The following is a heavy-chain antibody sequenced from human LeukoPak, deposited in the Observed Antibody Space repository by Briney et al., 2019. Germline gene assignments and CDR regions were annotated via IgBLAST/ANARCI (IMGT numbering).Heavy chain of an antibody. J-gene: IGHJ6*02. D-gene: IGHD3-10*01. CDR2: ISSSSSYI. V-gene: IGHV3-21*01. CDR1: GFTFSSYS. Sequence: GGSLRLSCAASGFTFSSYSMNWVRQAPGKRLEWVSSISSSSSYIYYADSVKGRFTISRDNSKNTLYLQMNSPRAEDTAVYYCARDGITMVRGVPHYGMDVWGQGTTVTVSS. CDR3: ARDGITMVRGVPHYGMDV.